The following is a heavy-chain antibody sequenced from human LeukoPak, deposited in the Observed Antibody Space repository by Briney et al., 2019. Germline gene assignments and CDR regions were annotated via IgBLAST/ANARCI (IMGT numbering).Heavy chain of an antibody. CDR2: ISSSSSYI. CDR3: ARGLEYQPLLYNFDY. V-gene: IGHV3-21*01. CDR1: GFTFSSYS. J-gene: IGHJ4*02. Sequence: GGSLRLSCAASGFTFSSYSMNWVRQAPGKGLEWVSSISSSSSYIYYADSVKGRFTISRNNAKNSLNLQMNSLRAEDTAVYYCARGLEYQPLLYNFDYWGQGTLVTVSS. D-gene: IGHD2-2*01.